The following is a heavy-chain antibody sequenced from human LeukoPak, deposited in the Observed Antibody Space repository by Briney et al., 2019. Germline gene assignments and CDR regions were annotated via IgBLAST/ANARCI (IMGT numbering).Heavy chain of an antibody. CDR3: TKGAGISVEMATTY. J-gene: IGHJ4*02. CDR1: GFTFSSYA. D-gene: IGHD5-24*01. CDR2: ISGSGGST. Sequence: PGGSLRLSCAASGFTFSSYAMSWVRQAPGKGLEWVSAISGSGGSTFYADSVKGRFTISSDNSENTLHLQMNSLGAEDTAVYYCTKGAGISVEMATTYWGQGTLVTVSS. V-gene: IGHV3-23*01.